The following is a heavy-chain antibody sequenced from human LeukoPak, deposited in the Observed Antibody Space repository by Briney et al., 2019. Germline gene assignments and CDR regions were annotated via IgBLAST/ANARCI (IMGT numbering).Heavy chain of an antibody. CDR2: IYYSGST. CDR1: GGSISNYY. J-gene: IGHJ4*02. CDR3: ARGVPFFDH. V-gene: IGHV4-59*01. Sequence: PSETLSLICNVSGGSISNYYWTWIRQPPGKGLEWIGYIYYSGSTNYNPSLKSRVTISVDTSKNQFPLKLSSVTAADTAVYYCARGVPFFDHWGQGTLVTVSS.